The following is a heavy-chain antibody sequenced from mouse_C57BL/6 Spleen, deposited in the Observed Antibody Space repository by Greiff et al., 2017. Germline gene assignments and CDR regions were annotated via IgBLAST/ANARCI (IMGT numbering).Heavy chain of an antibody. CDR3: ARGGGYAMDY. CDR2: IDPANGNT. CDR1: GFNFKNTY. Sequence: EVQLQQSVAELVRPGASVKLSCTASGFNFKNTYMHWVKQRPEQGLEWIGRIDPANGNTKYAPKFQGKATITADTSSNTAYLQLSSLTSEDTAIYYCARGGGYAMDYWGQGTSVTVSS. J-gene: IGHJ4*01. D-gene: IGHD1-1*02. V-gene: IGHV14-3*01.